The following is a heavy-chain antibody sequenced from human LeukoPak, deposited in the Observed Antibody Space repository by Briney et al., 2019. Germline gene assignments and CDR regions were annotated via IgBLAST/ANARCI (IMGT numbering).Heavy chain of an antibody. CDR1: GYTFTSYD. V-gene: IGHV1-8*01. CDR2: MNPNSGNT. Sequence: ASVKVSCKASGYTFTSYDINWVRQATGQGLEWMGWMNPNSGNTGYAQKFQGRVTMTRNTSISTAYMGLSSLRSEDTAVYYCARTDNVLRYFDWLYYYGMDVWGQGTTVTVSS. CDR3: ARTDNVLRYFDWLYYYGMDV. D-gene: IGHD3-9*01. J-gene: IGHJ6*02.